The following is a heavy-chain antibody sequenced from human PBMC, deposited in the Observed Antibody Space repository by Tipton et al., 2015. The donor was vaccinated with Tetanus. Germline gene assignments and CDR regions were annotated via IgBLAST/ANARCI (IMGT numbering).Heavy chain of an antibody. CDR2: INHSGST. J-gene: IGHJ4*02. D-gene: IGHD2-15*01. V-gene: IGHV4-34*01. CDR3: ARGLGLCTGGSCSF. Sequence: TLSLTCAVYGGSFSGYYWSWIRQPPGKGLEWIGEINHSGSTNYNPSLKSRVTMSLDTSKSQFSLKLRSVIAADTAIYYCARGLGLCTGGSCSFWGQGTPVTVSS. CDR1: GGSFSGYY.